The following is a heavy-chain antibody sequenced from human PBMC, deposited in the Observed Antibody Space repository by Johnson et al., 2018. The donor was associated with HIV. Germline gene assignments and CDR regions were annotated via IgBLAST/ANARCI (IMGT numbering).Heavy chain of an antibody. J-gene: IGHJ3*02. Sequence: EVHLVESGGGLVKPGGSLRLSCAASGFTFSNNYMSWVRQAPGKGLEWVSVIYSGGSTYYADSVKGRFIILRDNSKNTLYLQMNSLRAEDTAVYYCAGDHWDWVGATDAFDIWGQGTMVTVSS. CDR3: AGDHWDWVGATDAFDI. V-gene: IGHV3-66*01. D-gene: IGHD1-26*01. CDR2: IYSGGST. CDR1: GFTFSNNY.